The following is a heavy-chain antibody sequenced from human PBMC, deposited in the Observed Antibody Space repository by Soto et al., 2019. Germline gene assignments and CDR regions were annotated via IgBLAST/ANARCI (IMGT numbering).Heavy chain of an antibody. Sequence: QLQLQESGPGLVKPSETLSLTCTVSGGSISSSSYYWGWIRQPPGKGLEWIGSIYYSGSTYYNPSLKSRVTISVDTSKNQFSLKLSSVTAADTAVYYCARSIVATTYHDAFDIWGQGTMVTVSS. D-gene: IGHD5-12*01. CDR2: IYYSGST. CDR3: ARSIVATTYHDAFDI. V-gene: IGHV4-39*01. J-gene: IGHJ3*02. CDR1: GGSISSSSYY.